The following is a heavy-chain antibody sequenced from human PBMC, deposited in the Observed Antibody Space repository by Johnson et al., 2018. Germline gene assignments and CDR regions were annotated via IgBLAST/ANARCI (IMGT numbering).Heavy chain of an antibody. D-gene: IGHD3-3*01. CDR1: GFTFSSYG. CDR3: AKIPFRITIFGVAPLDY. V-gene: IGHV3-30*18. J-gene: IGHJ4*01. CDR2: ISYNGRLQ. Sequence: QVQLVQSGGGVVQPGESLRLSCAASGFTFSSYGMHWVRQAPGKGLDWVAVISYNGRLQFYADSVQGRFTISRDNSENTLYLQMNSLRPEDTAVFYCAKIPFRITIFGVAPLDYWGHGTLVTVSA.